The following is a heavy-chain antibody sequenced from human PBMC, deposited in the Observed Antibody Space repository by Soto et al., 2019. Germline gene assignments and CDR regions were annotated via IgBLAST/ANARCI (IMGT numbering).Heavy chain of an antibody. J-gene: IGHJ4*02. Sequence: QVQLVQSGAEVKKPGSSVKVSCKASGGTFSSYAISWVRQAPGQGLEWMGGIIPIFGTANYAQKFQGRVTITADESTITAYMELSSLRSEDTAVYYCARGYYYDSSGYYSNAYYFDYWGQGTLDTVSS. CDR2: IIPIFGTA. CDR1: GGTFSSYA. D-gene: IGHD3-22*01. CDR3: ARGYYYDSSGYYSNAYYFDY. V-gene: IGHV1-69*01.